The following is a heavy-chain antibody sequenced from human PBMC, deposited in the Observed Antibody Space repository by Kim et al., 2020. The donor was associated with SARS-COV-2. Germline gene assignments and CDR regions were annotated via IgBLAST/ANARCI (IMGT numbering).Heavy chain of an antibody. V-gene: IGHV4-39*01. CDR3: ARYYYDILTGYYRGAYFDY. Sequence: SRDTISVDTSKNQFSLKLSSVTAADTAVYYCARYYYDILTGYYRGAYFDYWGQGTLVTVSS. D-gene: IGHD3-9*01. J-gene: IGHJ4*02.